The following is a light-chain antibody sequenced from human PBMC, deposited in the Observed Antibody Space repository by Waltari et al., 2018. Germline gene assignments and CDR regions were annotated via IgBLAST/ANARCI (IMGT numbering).Light chain of an antibody. CDR1: NFGSTN. V-gene: IGLV3-21*02. Sequence: SYVLTQPPSVSVAPGHTARISCDGNNFGSTNVHWYQQKQGQAPVLVVYDDGDRPAGIPGRFSGSNSGNTATLTISRVDAGDEADYYCQVWDSGSDHYVFGTVTKVTVL. CDR2: DDG. J-gene: IGLJ1*01. CDR3: QVWDSGSDHYV.